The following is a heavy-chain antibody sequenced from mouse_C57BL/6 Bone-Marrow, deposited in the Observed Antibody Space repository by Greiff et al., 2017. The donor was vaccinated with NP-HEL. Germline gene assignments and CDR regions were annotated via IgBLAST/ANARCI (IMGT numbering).Heavy chain of an antibody. CDR1: GYTFTSYW. V-gene: IGHV1-55*01. CDR3: AYCYGSSTWFAY. CDR2: IYPGSGST. D-gene: IGHD1-1*01. Sequence: QVQLQQPGAELVKPGASVKMSCKASGYTFTSYWITWVKQRPGQGLEWIGEIYPGSGSTNYNEKFKSKATLTADTSSSTAYLQLSSLTSSDSAVYYCAYCYGSSTWFAYWGQGTLVTVSA. J-gene: IGHJ3*01.